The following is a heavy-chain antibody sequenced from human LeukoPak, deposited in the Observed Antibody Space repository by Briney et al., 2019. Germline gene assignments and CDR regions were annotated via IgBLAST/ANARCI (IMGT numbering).Heavy chain of an antibody. V-gene: IGHV3-30*04. Sequence: GGSLRLCCVGSALTFGDYALHWVRQAPGKGLEWVAVISHDGNKEFYADSVKGRFTISRDNSKNSLLLQLDSLRPEDAALYYCARVPVKSPVNYFFDHWGQGALVTVSS. D-gene: IGHD2/OR15-2a*01. CDR3: ARVPVKSPVNYFFDH. CDR1: ALTFGDYA. J-gene: IGHJ4*02. CDR2: ISHDGNKE.